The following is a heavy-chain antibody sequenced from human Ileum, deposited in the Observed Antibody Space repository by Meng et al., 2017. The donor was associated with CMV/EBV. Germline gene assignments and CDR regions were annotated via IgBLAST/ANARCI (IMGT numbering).Heavy chain of an antibody. D-gene: IGHD3-16*01. Sequence: SLRLSCAASGVTFSDSPMSWIRQTPGKGLEWVAYISPSGNSIYYADSVKGRFTISRDNAKNALFLQVSSLRPEDTAVYYCVSPPVGGWGQGTLVTVSS. V-gene: IGHV3-11*01. CDR2: ISPSGNSI. CDR1: GVTFSDSP. CDR3: VSPPVGG. J-gene: IGHJ4*02.